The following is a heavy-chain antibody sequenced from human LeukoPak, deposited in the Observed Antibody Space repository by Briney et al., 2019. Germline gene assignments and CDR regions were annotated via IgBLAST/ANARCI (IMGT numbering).Heavy chain of an antibody. V-gene: IGHV3-23*01. CDR1: GFTFSSYA. CDR3: AKEVYDGRGHLNNY. D-gene: IGHD3-22*01. Sequence: GGSLRLSCAASGFTFSSYAMSWVRQAPGKGLEWVSAISDSGGSTYYADSVEGRFAISRDNSKNTLYLQMNSLRAEDTAVYYCAKEVYDGRGHLNNYWGQGTLVTVSS. CDR2: ISDSGGST. J-gene: IGHJ4*02.